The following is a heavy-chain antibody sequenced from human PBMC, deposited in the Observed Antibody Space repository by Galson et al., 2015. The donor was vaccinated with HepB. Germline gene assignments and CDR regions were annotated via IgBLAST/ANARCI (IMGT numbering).Heavy chain of an antibody. CDR3: ARSTEVEQQLVVSVHGYYLDY. J-gene: IGHJ4*02. CDR2: IIPIFGTA. Sequence: SVTVSCKASGGTFSSYAISWVRQAPGQGLEWMGGIIPIFGTANYAQKFQGRVTITADESTSTAYMELSSLRSEDTAVYYCARSTEVEQQLVVSVHGYYLDYWGQGTLVTVSS. V-gene: IGHV1-69*13. D-gene: IGHD6-13*01. CDR1: GGTFSSYA.